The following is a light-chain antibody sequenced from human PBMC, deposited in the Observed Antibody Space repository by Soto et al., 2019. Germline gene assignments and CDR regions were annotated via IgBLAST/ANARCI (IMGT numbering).Light chain of an antibody. CDR3: QQRSNWLT. V-gene: IGKV3-11*01. Sequence: EIVLTQSPATLSLSPGERATLSCRASQTISYYLAWYQQKPGQAPRLLIYDASNRATGIPARFSGSGSGTDITLTISSLEPEDFAVYYCQQRSNWLTFGGGTKVEIK. CDR1: QTISYY. CDR2: DAS. J-gene: IGKJ4*01.